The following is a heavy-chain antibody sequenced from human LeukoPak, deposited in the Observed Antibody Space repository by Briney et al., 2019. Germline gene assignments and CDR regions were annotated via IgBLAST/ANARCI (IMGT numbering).Heavy chain of an antibody. V-gene: IGHV4-34*01. D-gene: IGHD3-16*01. CDR1: GGSCSGYY. CDR2: INHSGST. CDR3: ARDLNYLYYFDY. Sequence: SETLSLTCGVYGGSCSGYYWSWIRQPPGKGLEWIGEINHSGSTNYNPSLKSRVTTSVDTSKNQFSLKLSSVTAADTAVYYCARDLNYLYYFDYWGQGTLVTVSS. J-gene: IGHJ4*02.